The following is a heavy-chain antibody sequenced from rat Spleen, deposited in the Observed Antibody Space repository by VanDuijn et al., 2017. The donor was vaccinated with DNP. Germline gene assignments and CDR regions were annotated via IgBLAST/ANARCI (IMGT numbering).Heavy chain of an antibody. J-gene: IGHJ4*01. CDR3: ARTGVYYGHAMDA. CDR2: ISTSGGSS. CDR1: GFTFSSFP. Sequence: EVQLVESGGGLVQPIGSMELSCAASGFTFSSFPMAWVRQTPTKGLEWVATISTSGGSSYYRDSMKGRFTISRDNAKNTLYLQMNSLRSEDTATYYCARTGVYYGHAMDAWGQGTSVTVSS. V-gene: IGHV5-46*01. D-gene: IGHD1-6*01.